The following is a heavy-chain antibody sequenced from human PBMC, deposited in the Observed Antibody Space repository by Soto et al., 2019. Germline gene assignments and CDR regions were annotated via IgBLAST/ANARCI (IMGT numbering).Heavy chain of an antibody. D-gene: IGHD3-16*02. J-gene: IGHJ5*02. V-gene: IGHV1-46*01. CDR3: ARDRYGRIVSNWFDP. CDR1: GYTFTSYY. Sequence: QVQLVQSGAEVKKPGASVKVSCKASGYTFTSYYMHWVRQAPGQGLEWLGIINPSGGSTSYAQKFQGRVTMTRDTSTSTVYMELSSLRSEDTAVYYCARDRYGRIVSNWFDPWGQGTLVTVSS. CDR2: INPSGGST.